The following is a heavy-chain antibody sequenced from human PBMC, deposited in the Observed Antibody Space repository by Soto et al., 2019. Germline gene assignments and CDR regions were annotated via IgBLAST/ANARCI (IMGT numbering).Heavy chain of an antibody. Sequence: ASVKVSCNAYGYTFIDFDINWVRQAAGQGLELMGWMNPNTGNTAYAQKFQGRLTLTRDTSIIAAYMDLSSLTSEDTAVYYCARGFSSYSDFWAQGTLVTVSS. V-gene: IGHV1-8*01. J-gene: IGHJ4*02. CDR1: GYTFIDFD. CDR2: MNPNTGNT. CDR3: ARGFSSYSDF. D-gene: IGHD6-13*01.